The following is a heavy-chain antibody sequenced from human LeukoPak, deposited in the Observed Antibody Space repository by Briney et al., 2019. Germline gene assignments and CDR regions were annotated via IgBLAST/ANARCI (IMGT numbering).Heavy chain of an antibody. J-gene: IGHJ5*02. V-gene: IGHV4-39*02. CDR1: GGSISTYY. D-gene: IGHD3-9*01. Sequence: PSETLSLTCTVSGGSISTYYWGWIRQPPGKGLEWIGSIYYSGSTYYNPSLKGRVTIFVDPSKNQFSLNLRSVTAADTAVYYCARDQPYDILTGYTSGPNWFDPWGQGTLVTVSS. CDR3: ARDQPYDILTGYTSGPNWFDP. CDR2: IYYSGST.